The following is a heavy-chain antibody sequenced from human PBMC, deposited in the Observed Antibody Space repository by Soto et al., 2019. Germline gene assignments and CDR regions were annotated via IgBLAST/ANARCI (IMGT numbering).Heavy chain of an antibody. CDR3: ASRRLLWFGELSYYYGMDV. CDR2: INHSGST. V-gene: IGHV4-34*01. Sequence: PSETLSLTCAVYGGSFSCYYWSWIRQAPGKGLEWIGEINHSGSTNYNPSLKSRVTISVDTSKNQFSLKLSSVTAADTAVYYCASRRLLWFGELSYYYGMDVWGQGTTVTVSS. CDR1: GGSFSCYY. J-gene: IGHJ6*02. D-gene: IGHD3-10*01.